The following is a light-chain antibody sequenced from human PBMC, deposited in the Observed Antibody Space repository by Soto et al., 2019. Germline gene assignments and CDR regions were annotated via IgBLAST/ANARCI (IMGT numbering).Light chain of an antibody. CDR2: GTS. J-gene: IGKJ5*01. V-gene: IGKV3-20*01. Sequence: EIVLTQSPGTLSLSPGERATLSCRASQSVSSSYLAWYQQKPGLAPRLLIYGTSSRATGIPDRFSVSGSGTDFTLTISRLEPEDFAVYTCKQYGSSPITFGQGTRLEIK. CDR1: QSVSSSY. CDR3: KQYGSSPIT.